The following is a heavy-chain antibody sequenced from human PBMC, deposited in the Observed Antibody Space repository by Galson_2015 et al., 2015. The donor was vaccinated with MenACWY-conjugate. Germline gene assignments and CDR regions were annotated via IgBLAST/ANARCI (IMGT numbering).Heavy chain of an antibody. CDR3: AVYCSSTRCYGASGGY. V-gene: IGHV3-23*01. CDR1: GFTFSNYA. D-gene: IGHD2-2*01. CDR2: ITGSGLNT. J-gene: IGHJ4*02. Sequence: SLRLSCAASGFTFSNYAMTWVRQVPGKGLEWVSAITGSGLNTYYTGSVKGRFTISRDNSKNTLHLQMNSLRVEDTAVYYCAVYCSSTRCYGASGGYWGQGTLVTVSS.